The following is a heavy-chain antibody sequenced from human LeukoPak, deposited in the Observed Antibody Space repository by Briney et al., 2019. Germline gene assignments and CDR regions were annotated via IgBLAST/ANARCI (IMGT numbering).Heavy chain of an antibody. CDR2: INYSGTT. CDR3: ARAAAAAGRVDS. CDR1: GGSIGTYY. J-gene: IGHJ4*02. D-gene: IGHD6-13*01. V-gene: IGHV4-59*01. Sequence: SETLSLTCTVSGGSIGTYYWSWVRQPPGKGLEWIGFINYSGTTTYNPSLKSRVTIAVDTSRNQVSLKVSSVTAADTAVYYCARAAAAAGRVDSWGRGTLVTVSS.